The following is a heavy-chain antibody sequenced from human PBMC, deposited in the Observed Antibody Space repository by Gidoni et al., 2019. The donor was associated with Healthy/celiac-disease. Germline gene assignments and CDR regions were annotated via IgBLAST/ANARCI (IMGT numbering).Heavy chain of an antibody. V-gene: IGHV2-70*01. J-gene: IGHJ4*02. CDR3: ARSTYDYVWGRTDFDY. CDR2: IDWDDDK. CDR1: GFSLSTSGMC. D-gene: IGHD3-16*01. Sequence: QVTLRESGPALVTPTQTLTLTCTFSGFSLSTSGMCVSWIRQPPGKALEWLALIDWDDDKYYSTSLKTRLTISKDTSKNQVVLTMTNMDPVDTATYYCARSTYDYVWGRTDFDYWGQGTLVTVSS.